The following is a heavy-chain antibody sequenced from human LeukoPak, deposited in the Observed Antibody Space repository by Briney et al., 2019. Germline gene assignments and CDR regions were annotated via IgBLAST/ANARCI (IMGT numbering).Heavy chain of an antibody. J-gene: IGHJ4*02. Sequence: PSETLSLTCTVSGGSISSYYWSWIRQPPGKGLEWIGYIYYSGSTNYNPSLKSRVTISVGTSKNQFSLKLSSVTAADTAVYYCARAPKLRFLEWLLLDYWGQGTLVTVSS. D-gene: IGHD3-3*01. V-gene: IGHV4-59*01. CDR3: ARAPKLRFLEWLLLDY. CDR1: GGSISSYY. CDR2: IYYSGST.